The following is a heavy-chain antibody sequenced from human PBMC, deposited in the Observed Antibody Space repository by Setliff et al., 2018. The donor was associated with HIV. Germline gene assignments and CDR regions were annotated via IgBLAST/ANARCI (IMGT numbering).Heavy chain of an antibody. Sequence: GASVKVSCKASGYTFTDHYMHWVRQAPGQGLEWMGWINPNNGGTNYAQKFQGWITMTRDTSISTAYMQLSRLRSDDTAVYYCARGMDYYDSSGHPEYYPNYWGQGTLVTVSS. CDR1: GYTFTDHY. CDR2: INPNNGGT. D-gene: IGHD3-22*01. J-gene: IGHJ4*02. V-gene: IGHV1-2*04. CDR3: ARGMDYYDSSGHPEYYPNY.